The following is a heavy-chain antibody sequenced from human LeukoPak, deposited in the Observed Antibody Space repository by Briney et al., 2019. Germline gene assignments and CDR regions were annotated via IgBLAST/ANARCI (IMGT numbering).Heavy chain of an antibody. V-gene: IGHV3-48*01. CDR2: LSGSSGPI. Sequence: GGSLRLSCAASGLTFSIYSMHWVRQAPGKGLEWVSYLSGSSGPIYYADSVKGRFTISRDNAKNSLYLRMNSPRAENMALYNCARRLELGVLCYMDVWGKGTTVTVSS. J-gene: IGHJ6*04. CDR1: GLTFSIYS. D-gene: IGHD2-15*01. CDR3: ARRLELGVLCYMDV.